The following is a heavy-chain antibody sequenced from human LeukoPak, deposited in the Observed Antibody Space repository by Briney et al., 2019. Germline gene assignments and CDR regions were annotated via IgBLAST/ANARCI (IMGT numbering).Heavy chain of an antibody. V-gene: IGHV1-3*01. J-gene: IGHJ4*02. D-gene: IGHD4-17*01. CDR2: INAGNGNT. Sequence: ASVKVSCKASGGTFSSYAISWVRQAPGQRLEWMGWINAGNGNTKYSQKFQGRVTITRDTSASTAYMELSSLRSEDTAVYYCARLGARQMLEYWGQGTLVTASS. CDR3: ARLGARQMLEY. CDR1: GGTFSSYA.